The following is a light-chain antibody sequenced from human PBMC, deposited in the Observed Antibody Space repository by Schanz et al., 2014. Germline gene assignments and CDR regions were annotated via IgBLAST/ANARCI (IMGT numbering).Light chain of an antibody. CDR1: SSNIGSNT. CDR2: SNN. CDR3: AAWDDSLSGRGV. J-gene: IGLJ2*01. V-gene: IGLV1-44*01. Sequence: QSVLTQPPSASGTPGQRVTISCSGSSSNIGSNTVSWYQQLPGTAPKLLIYSNNQRPSGVPDRFSGSKSGTSASLAISGLRSEDEADYYCAAWDDSLSGRGVFGGGTKLTVL.